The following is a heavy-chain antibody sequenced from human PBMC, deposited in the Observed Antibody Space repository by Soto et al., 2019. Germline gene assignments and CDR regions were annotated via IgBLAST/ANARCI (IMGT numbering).Heavy chain of an antibody. CDR3: ERASSILGGARPP. CDR2: TYYRSKWYN. D-gene: IGHD3-3*01. CDR1: GDSVSSNSAA. J-gene: IGHJ5*02. V-gene: IGHV6-1*01. Sequence: SQTLSLTCAISGDSVSSNSAAWNWIRQSPSRGLEWLGRTYYRSKWYNDCAVSVKSRITINPDTSKNQFSLQLNSVTPEDTAVFYCERASSILGGARPPGGQGPLVTVSS.